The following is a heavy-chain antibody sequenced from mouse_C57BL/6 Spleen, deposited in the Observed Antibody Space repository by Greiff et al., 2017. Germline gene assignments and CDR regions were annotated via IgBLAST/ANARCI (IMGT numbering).Heavy chain of an antibody. Sequence: QVQLQQSGAELVRPGASVTLSCTASGFTFTDYEMHWVKQTPGHGLEWIGVIDPENGGTDYNQKFKGKAILTADKAASTAYMELSSLTSEDSAVYYCSRGHGDDDCFAYWGQGTLVTVSA. CDR2: IDPENGGT. D-gene: IGHD2-13*01. CDR3: SRGHGDDDCFAY. CDR1: GFTFTDYE. V-gene: IGHV1-15*01. J-gene: IGHJ3*01.